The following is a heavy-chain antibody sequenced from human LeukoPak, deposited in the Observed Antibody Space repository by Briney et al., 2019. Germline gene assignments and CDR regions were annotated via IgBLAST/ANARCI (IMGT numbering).Heavy chain of an antibody. CDR1: GGSMSGYY. D-gene: IGHD6-6*01. CDR2: IYHSGST. Sequence: PSETLSLTCTVSGGSMSGYYWSWIRQPPGKGLEWIGYIYHSGSTYYNPSLKSRVTISVDRSKNQFSLELSSVTAADTAVYYCARTSIAARRANAFDIWGQGTMVTVSS. V-gene: IGHV4-59*12. J-gene: IGHJ3*02. CDR3: ARTSIAARRANAFDI.